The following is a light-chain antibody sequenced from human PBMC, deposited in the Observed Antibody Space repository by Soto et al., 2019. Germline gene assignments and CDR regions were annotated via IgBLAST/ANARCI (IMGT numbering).Light chain of an antibody. CDR1: SGDVGSYNL. Sequence: QSALTQPASVSGSPGQSITISCTGTSGDVGSYNLVSWYQQHPGKAPKLMIYEVSNRPSGVSNRFSGSKSGNTASLTISGRQADDEADYYCCSYAGSSTPFVFGTGTKVTVL. J-gene: IGLJ1*01. V-gene: IGLV2-23*02. CDR2: EVS. CDR3: CSYAGSSTPFV.